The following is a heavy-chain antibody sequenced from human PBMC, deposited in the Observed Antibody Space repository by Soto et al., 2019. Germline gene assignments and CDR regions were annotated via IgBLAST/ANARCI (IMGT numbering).Heavy chain of an antibody. Sequence: EVQLVESGGGLVQPGGSLRLSCAGSGFTFSTYSMDWVRQAPGKGLEWISYISGSGGTIYYADSVKGRFTVSRDNAKNSLYLQMSSLRDEDTAVYYCVRDAGSLDYWGQGTLVTVSS. V-gene: IGHV3-48*02. CDR3: VRDAGSLDY. J-gene: IGHJ4*02. CDR2: ISGSGGTI. CDR1: GFTFSTYS.